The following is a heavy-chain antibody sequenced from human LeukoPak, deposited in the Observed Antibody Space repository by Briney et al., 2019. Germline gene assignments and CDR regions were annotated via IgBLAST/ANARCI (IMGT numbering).Heavy chain of an antibody. CDR1: GGSISSYY. Sequence: SETLSLTCTVSGGSISSYYWSWIRQPPGKGLEWIGYIYTSGSTNYNPSLKSRVTISVDTSKDQFSLKLSSVTAADTAVYYCARQMSGSFDYWGQGTLVTVSS. CDR3: ARQMSGSFDY. CDR2: IYTSGST. J-gene: IGHJ4*02. D-gene: IGHD3-10*01. V-gene: IGHV4-4*09.